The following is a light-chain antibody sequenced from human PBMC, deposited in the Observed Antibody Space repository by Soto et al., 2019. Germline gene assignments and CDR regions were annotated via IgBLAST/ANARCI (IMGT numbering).Light chain of an antibody. V-gene: IGKV3-20*01. CDR1: QSVPSNF. CDR2: GVS. J-gene: IGKJ1*01. CDR3: QQYDSSWT. Sequence: EIVLTQSPGTLSLSPGERATLSCRASQSVPSNFLAWYQQKPGQAPILVIYGVSRRATGIPDRFSGSGSGTDFNLTISRLEPEDFAVYYCQQYDSSWTLGQGTKVKIK.